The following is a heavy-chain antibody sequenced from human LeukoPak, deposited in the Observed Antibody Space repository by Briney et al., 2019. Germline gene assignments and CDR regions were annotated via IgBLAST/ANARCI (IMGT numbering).Heavy chain of an antibody. D-gene: IGHD2-15*01. V-gene: IGHV5-51*01. Sequence: GESLKISCKGSGYSFNTYWIGWVRQMPGKGLEWMGIIYPGDSDTRYSPSFQGQVTISADKSTSTAYLQWSSLKASDTAMYYCARGFRGYCSGGSCSRGGYFDYWGQGTLVTVSS. CDR1: GYSFNTYW. CDR3: ARGFRGYCSGGSCSRGGYFDY. CDR2: IYPGDSDT. J-gene: IGHJ4*02.